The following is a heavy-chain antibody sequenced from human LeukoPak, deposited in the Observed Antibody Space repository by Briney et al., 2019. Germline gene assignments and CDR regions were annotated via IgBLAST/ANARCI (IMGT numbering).Heavy chain of an antibody. Sequence: PSETLSLTCAVSGGSISSSNWWSWVRQPPGKGLEWIGEIYHSGSTNYNPSLKSRVTISVDKSKNQFSLKLSSVTAADTAVYYCARVSRYCSSTSCYVVFDYWGQGTLVTVSS. V-gene: IGHV4-4*02. D-gene: IGHD2-2*01. J-gene: IGHJ4*02. CDR3: ARVSRYCSSTSCYVVFDY. CDR1: GGSISSSNW. CDR2: IYHSGST.